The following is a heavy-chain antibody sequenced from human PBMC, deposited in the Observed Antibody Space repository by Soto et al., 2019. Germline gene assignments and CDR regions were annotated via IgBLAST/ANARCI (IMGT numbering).Heavy chain of an antibody. CDR2: ISHEESNK. D-gene: IGHD1-26*01. CDR1: GFTFSNYA. Sequence: GGSLRLSCAASGFTFSNYAMHWVRQAPGRGLQWVAVISHEESNKFYADSVKGRFTISRDNSKNTLYLQMNSLRADDTAVYYCARDRSRVGAEYSHGYWGQGTLVTVSS. CDR3: ARDRSRVGAEYSHGY. J-gene: IGHJ4*02. V-gene: IGHV3-30*04.